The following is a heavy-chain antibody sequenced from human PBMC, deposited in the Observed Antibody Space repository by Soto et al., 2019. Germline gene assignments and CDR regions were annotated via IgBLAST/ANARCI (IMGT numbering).Heavy chain of an antibody. V-gene: IGHV3-49*04. CDR2: IRSKAYGGTT. CDR1: GFTFSSYA. J-gene: IGHJ6*02. CDR3: SCAEYYDFWSGYGHYGMDV. D-gene: IGHD3-3*01. Sequence: GGSLRLSCAASGFTFSSYAMHWVRQAPGKGLEWVGFIRSKAYGGTTEYAASVKGRFTISGDDSKSIAYLQMNSLKTEDTAVYYCSCAEYYDFWSGYGHYGMDVWGQGTTVTVSS.